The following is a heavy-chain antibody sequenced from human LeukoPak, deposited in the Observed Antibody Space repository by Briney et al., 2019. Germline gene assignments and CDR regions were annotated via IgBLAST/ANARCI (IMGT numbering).Heavy chain of an antibody. V-gene: IGHV1-46*01. Sequence: ASVKVSCKASGYTFTGYYMHWVRQAPGQGLEWMGIINPSGGSTSYAQKFQGRVTMTRDTSTSTVYMELSSLRSEDTAVYYCARDSCGGDCQTPDYYFDYWGQGTLVTVSS. J-gene: IGHJ4*02. CDR1: GYTFTGYY. CDR2: INPSGGST. CDR3: ARDSCGGDCQTPDYYFDY. D-gene: IGHD2-21*02.